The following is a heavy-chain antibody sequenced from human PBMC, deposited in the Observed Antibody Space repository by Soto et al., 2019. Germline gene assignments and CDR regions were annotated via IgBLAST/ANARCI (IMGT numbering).Heavy chain of an antibody. CDR1: GGSISSYY. CDR3: ERYSSGWSDY. J-gene: IGHJ4*02. Sequence: QVQLQESGTGLVKPSETLSLTCTVSGGSISSYYWSWIRQPPGKGLEWIGYIYYSGSNNYNPSLKSRFTISVDTSKNQFSLKLSSGTAADTAVYYCERYSSGWSDYWGQGPLVTVSS. CDR2: IYYSGSN. V-gene: IGHV4-59*01. D-gene: IGHD6-19*01.